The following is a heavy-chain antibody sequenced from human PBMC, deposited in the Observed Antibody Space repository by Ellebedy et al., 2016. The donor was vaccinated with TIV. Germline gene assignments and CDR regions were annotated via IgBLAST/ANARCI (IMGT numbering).Heavy chain of an antibody. D-gene: IGHD3-10*01. J-gene: IGHJ5*02. CDR1: GGSISSYY. CDR3: ARRGSQFDP. Sequence: MPSETLSLTCTVSGGSISSYYWSWIRQPPGKGLEWIGYIYYSGSTNYNPSLKSRVTISVDTSKNQFSLKLSPVTAADTAVYYCARRGSQFDPWGQGTLVTVSS. V-gene: IGHV4-59*08. CDR2: IYYSGST.